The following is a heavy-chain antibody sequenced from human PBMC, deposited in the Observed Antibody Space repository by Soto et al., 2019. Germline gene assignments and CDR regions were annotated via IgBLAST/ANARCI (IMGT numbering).Heavy chain of an antibody. CDR2: IYYSGIT. CDR1: GGSISSNSYY. Sequence: PSETLSLTCSVSGGSISSNSYYWGWIRQPPGKGLEWIGSIYYSGITYYNPSLKSRVTISVDTSKNQFSLKLTSVTAADTAVYYCARDKITGLFDYWGQGTLVTVSS. J-gene: IGHJ4*02. CDR3: ARDKITGLFDY. V-gene: IGHV4-39*02. D-gene: IGHD2-8*02.